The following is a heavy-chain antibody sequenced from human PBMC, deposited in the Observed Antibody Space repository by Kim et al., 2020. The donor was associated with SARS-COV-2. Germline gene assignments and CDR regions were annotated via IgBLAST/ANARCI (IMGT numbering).Heavy chain of an antibody. CDR1: GFTFSSYA. J-gene: IGHJ6*02. CDR2: ISGSGGST. D-gene: IGHD3-3*01. V-gene: IGHV3-23*01. CDR3: AKGDYDFWSGYYIYYYYYGMDV. Sequence: GGSLRLSCAASGFTFSSYAMSWVRQAPGKGLEWVSAISGSGGSTYYADSVKGRFTISRDNSKNTLYLQMNSLRAEDTAVYYCAKGDYDFWSGYYIYYYYYGMDVWGQGTTVTVSS.